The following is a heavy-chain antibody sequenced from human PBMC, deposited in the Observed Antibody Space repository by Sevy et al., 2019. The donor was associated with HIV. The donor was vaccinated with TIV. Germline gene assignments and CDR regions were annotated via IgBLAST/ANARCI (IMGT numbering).Heavy chain of an antibody. CDR2: IWYDGSDT. J-gene: IGHJ6*02. CDR1: GFIFSNHG. V-gene: IGHV3-33*01. Sequence: GGSLRLSCAASGFIFSNHGMHWVRQAPGKGLEWVARIWYDGSDTYYGESVKGRFTISRDNSQNTVDLQMDSLRVEYTAVYYCAREVDSNYDGLDAWGQGTTVTVSS. D-gene: IGHD4-4*01. CDR3: AREVDSNYDGLDA.